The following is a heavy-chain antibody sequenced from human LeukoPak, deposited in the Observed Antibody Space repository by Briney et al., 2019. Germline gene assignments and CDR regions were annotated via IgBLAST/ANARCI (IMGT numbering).Heavy chain of an antibody. V-gene: IGHV3-30-3*01. CDR2: ISYDGSNK. D-gene: IGHD3-22*01. J-gene: IGHJ4*02. CDR3: ARDARNYYDSSGYLY. Sequence: HPGRSLRVSCAASGFTFSSYAMHWVRQAPGKGLEWVAVISYDGSNKYYADSVKGRFTISRDNSKNTLYLQMNSLRAEDTAVYYCARDARNYYDSSGYLYWGQGTLVTVSS. CDR1: GFTFSSYA.